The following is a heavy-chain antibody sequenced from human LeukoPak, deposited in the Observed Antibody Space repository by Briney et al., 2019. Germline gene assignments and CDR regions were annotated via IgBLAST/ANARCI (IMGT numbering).Heavy chain of an antibody. Sequence: ASVKVCCKVSGYTLTELSMHWVRQAPGKGLEWMGGFDPEDGETIYAQKFQGRVTMTEDTSTDTAYMELSSLRSEDTAVYYCATDTFWKGHYYYYMDVWGKGTTVTVSS. D-gene: IGHD3-3*01. J-gene: IGHJ6*03. CDR3: ATDTFWKGHYYYYMDV. CDR1: GYTLTELS. CDR2: FDPEDGET. V-gene: IGHV1-24*01.